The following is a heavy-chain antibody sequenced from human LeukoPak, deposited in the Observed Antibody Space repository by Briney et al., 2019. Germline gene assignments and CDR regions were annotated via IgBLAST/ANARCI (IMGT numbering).Heavy chain of an antibody. V-gene: IGHV3-23*01. CDR2: ISGSGGST. CDR1: GFTFSSYA. Sequence: GGSLRLSCAASGFTFSSYAMSWVRQAPGKGLEWVSAISGSGGSTYYADSVKGRFTISRDNSKNTLYLQMNSLRAEDTAVYYCAKDVKGYSSSSDGAFDIWGQGTMVTVSS. J-gene: IGHJ3*02. D-gene: IGHD6-6*01. CDR3: AKDVKGYSSSSDGAFDI.